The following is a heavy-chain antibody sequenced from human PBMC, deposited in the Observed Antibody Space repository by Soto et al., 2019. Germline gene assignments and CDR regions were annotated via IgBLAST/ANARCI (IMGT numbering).Heavy chain of an antibody. Sequence: PGGSLRLSCAASGFTFSSYAMSWVRQAPGKGLEWVSAISGSGGSTYYADSVKGRFTISRDNSKNTLYLQMNSLRAEDTAVYYCAEEACIATAGGNYYGMDVWAQGTTVSAP. CDR2: ISGSGGST. CDR3: AEEACIATAGGNYYGMDV. CDR1: GFTFSSYA. D-gene: IGHD6-25*01. J-gene: IGHJ6*02. V-gene: IGHV3-23*01.